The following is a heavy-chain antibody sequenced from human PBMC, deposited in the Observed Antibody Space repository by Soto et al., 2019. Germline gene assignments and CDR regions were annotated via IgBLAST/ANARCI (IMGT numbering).Heavy chain of an antibody. CDR1: GFTFSSYG. CDR2: ISYDGSNK. Sequence: GGSLRLSCAASGFTFSSYGMHWARQAPGKGLEWVAVISYDGSNKYYADSVKGRFTISRDNSKNTLYLQMNSLRAEDTAVYYCAKDLIVRDEWQQLVTGYWGQGTLVTVSS. J-gene: IGHJ4*02. V-gene: IGHV3-30*18. D-gene: IGHD6-13*01. CDR3: AKDLIVRDEWQQLVTGY.